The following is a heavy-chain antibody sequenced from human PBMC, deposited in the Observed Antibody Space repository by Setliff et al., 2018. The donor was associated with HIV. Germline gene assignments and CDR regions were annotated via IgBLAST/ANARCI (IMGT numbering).Heavy chain of an antibody. CDR1: GVTSGDYY. D-gene: IGHD2-15*01. J-gene: IGHJ6*03. CDR3: ARGLCSGGFCHPNFYHYMDV. V-gene: IGHV4-31*03. CDR2: IYSSGTR. Sequence: PSETLSLTCTFSGVTSGDYYWTWIRQHPVKGLEWIGYIYSSGTRYYNPSLKSRLAISLDTSKNQFSLNLKSVTAADAAVYYCARGLCSGGFCHPNFYHYMDVWGKGTTVTVSS.